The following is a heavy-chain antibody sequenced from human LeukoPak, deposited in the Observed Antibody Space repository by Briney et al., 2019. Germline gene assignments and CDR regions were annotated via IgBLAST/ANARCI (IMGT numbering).Heavy chain of an antibody. D-gene: IGHD6-13*01. CDR2: VRYDGSTK. Sequence: GGSLRLSCAASGFTFNNYDMHWVRQAPGKGLEWVALVRYDGSTKYYADSVKGRFSISSDNSKNTLYLQMNSLRAEDTAVYYCAKDQGNSCLDYWGQGTLVTVSS. V-gene: IGHV3-30*02. CDR3: AKDQGNSCLDY. J-gene: IGHJ4*02. CDR1: GFTFNNYD.